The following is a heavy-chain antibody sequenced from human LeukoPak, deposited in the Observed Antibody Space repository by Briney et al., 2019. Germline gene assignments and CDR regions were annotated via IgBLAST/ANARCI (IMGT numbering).Heavy chain of an antibody. CDR3: AGNYYGSGSYYSEDRY. Sequence: PSETLSLTCAVYGGSFSGYYWNWIRQPPGEGLEWIGEVDHSGSTKYKSSLKSRVTISVDTSKNQFSLKLSSVTAADTAVYYCAGNYYGSGSYYSEDRYWGQGTLVTVSS. CDR2: VDHSGST. CDR1: GGSFSGYY. J-gene: IGHJ4*02. V-gene: IGHV4-34*01. D-gene: IGHD3-10*01.